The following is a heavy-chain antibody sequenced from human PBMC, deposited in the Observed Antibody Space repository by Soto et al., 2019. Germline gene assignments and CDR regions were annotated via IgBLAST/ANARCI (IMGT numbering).Heavy chain of an antibody. V-gene: IGHV4-61*01. CDR3: TRGGDAYKNGH. CDR1: GGSVSIGTYY. Sequence: QVQLQESGPGLVKPSETLSLTCTVPGGSVSIGTYYWSWIRQPPGKGLEWIGFIHYSGSTNYNPSRKSRVTMSVDTSKNQFSLKLTSVNAADTAVYYCTRGGDAYKNGHWGQGTLVTVYS. D-gene: IGHD2-21*01. CDR2: IHYSGST. J-gene: IGHJ4*02.